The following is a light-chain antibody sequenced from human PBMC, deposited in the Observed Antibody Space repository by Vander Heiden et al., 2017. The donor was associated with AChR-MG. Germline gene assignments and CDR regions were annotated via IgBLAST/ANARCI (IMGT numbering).Light chain of an antibody. CDR3: GTWDSGLSAGV. J-gene: IGLJ2*01. Sequence: QSVLTQPPSVSAAPGQKVTISCSGSSSNIGNNYVSWYQQPPGTAPKLLIYDNNKRPSGILDRFSGSKSGTSATLDITGLQTGDEADYYCGTWDSGLSAGVFGGGTKLTVL. CDR1: SSNIGNNY. CDR2: DNN. V-gene: IGLV1-51*01.